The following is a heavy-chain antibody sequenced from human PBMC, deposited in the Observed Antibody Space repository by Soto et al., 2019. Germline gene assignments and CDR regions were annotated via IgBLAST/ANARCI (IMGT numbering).Heavy chain of an antibody. CDR3: AKGLTSSGYHATPFDY. V-gene: IGHV3-23*01. Sequence: EVQLLESGGGLVQPGGSLRLSCAASGFTFSSYAMSWVRQAPGKGLEWVSAISGSGGSTYYADSVKGRFTISRDNSKNTLDLQMNSLRAEDTAVYYCAKGLTSSGYHATPFDYWGQGTLVTVSS. CDR1: GFTFSSYA. J-gene: IGHJ4*02. CDR2: ISGSGGST. D-gene: IGHD3-22*01.